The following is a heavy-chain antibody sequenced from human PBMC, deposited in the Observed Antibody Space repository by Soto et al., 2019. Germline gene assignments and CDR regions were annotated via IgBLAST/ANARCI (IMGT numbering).Heavy chain of an antibody. CDR3: ARGGLTRELLELGPLLYGMDV. D-gene: IGHD3-10*01. V-gene: IGHV3-33*01. CDR2: IWYDGSNK. J-gene: IGHJ6*02. Sequence: GGSLRLSCAASGFTFSSYGMHWVRQAPGKGLEWVAVIWYDGSNKYYADSVKGRFTISRDNSKNTLYLQMNSLRAEDTAVYYCARGGLTRELLELGPLLYGMDVWGDGTRVTVAS. CDR1: GFTFSSYG.